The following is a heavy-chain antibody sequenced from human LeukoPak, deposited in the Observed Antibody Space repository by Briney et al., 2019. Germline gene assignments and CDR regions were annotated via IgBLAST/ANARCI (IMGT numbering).Heavy chain of an antibody. D-gene: IGHD2-2*01. J-gene: IGHJ3*02. CDR3: ARNSEYCSSTSCYGAFNI. CDR1: GTSISSSDW. V-gene: IGHV4-4*02. CDR2: IYHSGST. Sequence: SETLSLTCAVSGTSISSSDWWSWFRQPPGKGLEWIGEIYHSGSTSYNPSLKSRVTISGDKSKNQFSLKLSSVTAADTAVYYCARNSEYCSSTSCYGAFNIWGQGTMVTVSS.